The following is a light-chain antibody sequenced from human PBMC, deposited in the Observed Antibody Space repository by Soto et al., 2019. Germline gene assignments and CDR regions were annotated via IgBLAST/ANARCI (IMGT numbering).Light chain of an antibody. CDR2: DTS. Sequence: QAVVTQEPSLTVSPGGTVTLTCGSSTGAVTSGHYPYWFQQKPGQAPRTLIYDTSNKHSWTPARFSGSLLGGKAALTLSGAQPEDVAEYYCLLSYSGARAGVVFGGGTKLTVL. CDR3: LLSYSGARAGVV. J-gene: IGLJ2*01. V-gene: IGLV7-46*01. CDR1: TGAVTSGHY.